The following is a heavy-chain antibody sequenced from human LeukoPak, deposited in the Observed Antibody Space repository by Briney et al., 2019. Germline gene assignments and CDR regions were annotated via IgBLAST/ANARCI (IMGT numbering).Heavy chain of an antibody. J-gene: IGHJ3*02. V-gene: IGHV3-23*01. CDR1: GFTFSSYA. CDR3: AKLSIAVNDAFDI. Sequence: GGSLRLSCAASGFTFSSYAMSWVRQAPGKGLEWVSAISGSGGTTYYADSVKGRFTISRDNSKNTLYLQMNSLRAEDTAVYYCAKLSIAVNDAFDIWGQGTMVTVSS. CDR2: ISGSGGTT. D-gene: IGHD6-19*01.